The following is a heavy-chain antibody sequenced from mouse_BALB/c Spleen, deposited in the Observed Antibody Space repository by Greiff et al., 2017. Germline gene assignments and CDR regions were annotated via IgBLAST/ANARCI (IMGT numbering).Heavy chain of an antibody. CDR2: SRNKANDYTT. CDR3: ARDAELTGTRYFDV. Sequence: EVKVVESGGGLVQPGGSLRLSCATSGFTFSDFYMEWVRQPPGKRLEWIAASRNKANDYTTEYSASVKGRFIVSRDTSQSILYLQMNALRAEDTAIYYCARDAELTGTRYFDVWGAGTTVTVSS. CDR1: GFTFSDFY. J-gene: IGHJ1*01. V-gene: IGHV7-1*02. D-gene: IGHD4-1*01.